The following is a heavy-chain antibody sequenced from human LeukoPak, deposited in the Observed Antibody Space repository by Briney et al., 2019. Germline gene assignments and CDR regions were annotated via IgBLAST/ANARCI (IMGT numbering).Heavy chain of an antibody. J-gene: IGHJ6*02. CDR2: INPSGGST. Sequence: GASVKVSCKASGYTFTSYYMHWVRQAPGQGLEWMGIINPSGGSTSYAQKFQGRVTMTRGTSTSTVYMELSSLRSEDTAVYYCARVGYYYGSGSSSYYYYGMDVWGQGTTVTVSS. V-gene: IGHV1-46*01. CDR1: GYTFTSYY. D-gene: IGHD3-10*01. CDR3: ARVGYYYGSGSSSYYYYGMDV.